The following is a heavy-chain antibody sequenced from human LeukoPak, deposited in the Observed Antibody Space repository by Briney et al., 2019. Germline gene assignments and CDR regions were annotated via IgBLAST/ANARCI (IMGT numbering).Heavy chain of an antibody. Sequence: ASVKVSCKTSGYTFTSYGVSWVRQAPGQRLEGMGWISTYNYNTNYAQKFRGRVTLTKDTSTCTVYMELRSLRSDDTAIYYCARQVDTTMALPDYWGQGTLVTVSS. V-gene: IGHV1-18*01. CDR2: ISTYNYNT. CDR3: ARQVDTTMALPDY. CDR1: GYTFTSYG. D-gene: IGHD5-18*01. J-gene: IGHJ4*02.